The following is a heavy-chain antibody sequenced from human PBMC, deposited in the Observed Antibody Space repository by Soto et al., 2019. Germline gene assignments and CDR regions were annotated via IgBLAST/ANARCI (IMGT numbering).Heavy chain of an antibody. CDR2: IIPIFGTA. Sequence: SVKVSCKASGGTFSSYAISWVRQAPGQGLEWMGGIIPIFGTANYAQKFQGRVTITADESASTAYMELSSLRSEDTAVYYCARAAGVVVAATTNWFDPWGQGTLVTVSS. CDR3: ARAAGVVVAATTNWFDP. CDR1: GGTFSSYA. J-gene: IGHJ5*02. V-gene: IGHV1-69*13. D-gene: IGHD2-15*01.